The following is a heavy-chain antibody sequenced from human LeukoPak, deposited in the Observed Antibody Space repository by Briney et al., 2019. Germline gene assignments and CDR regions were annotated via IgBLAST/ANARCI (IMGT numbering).Heavy chain of an antibody. CDR1: GYTFTSYG. Sequence: ASVKVSCKASGYTFTSYGISWVRQAPGQGLEWMGWISAYNGNTNYAQKLQGRVTMTRDTSISTAYMELSRLRSDDTAVYYCASLGYCSSTSCYMGGIFDYWGQGTLVTVSS. J-gene: IGHJ4*02. CDR3: ASLGYCSSTSCYMGGIFDY. CDR2: ISAYNGNT. V-gene: IGHV1-18*01. D-gene: IGHD2-2*02.